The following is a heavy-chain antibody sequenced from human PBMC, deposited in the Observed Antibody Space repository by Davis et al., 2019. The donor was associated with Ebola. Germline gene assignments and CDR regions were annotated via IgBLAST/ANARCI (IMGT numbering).Heavy chain of an antibody. V-gene: IGHV3-33*01. J-gene: IGHJ4*02. Sequence: GGSLRLSCAASGFTFSSYGMHWVRQAPGKGLEWVAVIWYDGSNKYYADSGRGRFTITRDNSKSTLDLQMNSLRPEDTAVYYCARELTFSAAGTVGGQGTLVTVSS. CDR3: ARELTFSAAGTV. D-gene: IGHD6-13*01. CDR1: GFTFSSYG. CDR2: IWYDGSNK.